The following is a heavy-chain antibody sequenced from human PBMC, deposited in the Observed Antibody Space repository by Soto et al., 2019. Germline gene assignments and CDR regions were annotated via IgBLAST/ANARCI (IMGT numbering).Heavy chain of an antibody. D-gene: IGHD3-22*01. J-gene: IGHJ3*02. Sequence: SVKVSCKASGGTFSSYAISWVRQAPGQGLEWMGGIIPIFGTANYAQKFQGRVTITADESTSSAYMELSSLRSEDTAVYYCARDPPPDYYDSSGYASDAFDIWGQGTMVTVSS. CDR3: ARDPPPDYYDSSGYASDAFDI. CDR2: IIPIFGTA. CDR1: GGTFSSYA. V-gene: IGHV1-69*13.